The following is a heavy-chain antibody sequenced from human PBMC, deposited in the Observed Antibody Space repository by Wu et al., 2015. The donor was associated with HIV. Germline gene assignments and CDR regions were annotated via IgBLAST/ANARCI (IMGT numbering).Heavy chain of an antibody. J-gene: IGHJ6*02. CDR3: ARNTDSVATSLYSLGV. D-gene: IGHD5-12*01. Sequence: QVQLVQSGADVKKPGSSVKVSCKASGGTFSSHALSWVRQAPGQGLEWMGGINPLFGTTKHSQKFQDRLTFTTDESKTTAYMELSSLRSEDTAVYYCARNTDSVATSLYSLGVWGQGTTVTVSS. V-gene: IGHV1-69*05. CDR2: INPLFGTT. CDR1: GGTFSSHA.